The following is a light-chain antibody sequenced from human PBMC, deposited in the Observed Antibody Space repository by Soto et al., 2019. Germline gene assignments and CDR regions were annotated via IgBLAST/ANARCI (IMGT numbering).Light chain of an antibody. CDR3: QQYGSSPT. CDR1: QSVSSSY. CDR2: GAS. Sequence: EIVLTQSPGTLSLSPGERATLSCRASQSVSSSYLAWYQQKPGQAPRLLIYGASSRATGIPDRFSGSGSGTDFTLTISRLEPEDFALYYCQQYGSSPTCGGGTKVEIK. V-gene: IGKV3-20*01. J-gene: IGKJ4*01.